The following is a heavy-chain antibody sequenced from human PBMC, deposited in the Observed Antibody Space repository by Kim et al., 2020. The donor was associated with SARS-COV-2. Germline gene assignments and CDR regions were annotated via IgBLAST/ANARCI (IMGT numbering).Heavy chain of an antibody. V-gene: IGHV3-21*01. Sequence: YADSVKGRFNISRDNAKNSLYLQMNSLRAEDTAVDYCAREAARDYYGMDVWGQGTTVTVSS. CDR3: AREAARDYYGMDV. D-gene: IGHD6-25*01. J-gene: IGHJ6*02.